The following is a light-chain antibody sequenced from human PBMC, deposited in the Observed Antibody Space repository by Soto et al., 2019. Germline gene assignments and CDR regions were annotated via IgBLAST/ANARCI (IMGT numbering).Light chain of an antibody. V-gene: IGKV3-15*01. CDR2: GAS. CDR3: QQDSNWPWT. J-gene: IGKJ1*01. Sequence: EIVMTQSPATLSVSPGEKATLSCRASQSVTSYLAWYHQTHGQAPRLLIQGASARDTDVPARFSGSGSGTELTLSISRLQSEDFAVYYGQQDSNWPWTVGQGTKVEI. CDR1: QSVTSY.